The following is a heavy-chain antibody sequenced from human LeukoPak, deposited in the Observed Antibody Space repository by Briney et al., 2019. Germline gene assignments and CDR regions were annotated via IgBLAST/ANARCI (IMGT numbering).Heavy chain of an antibody. CDR2: IRYDGSNK. D-gene: IGHD3-10*01. V-gene: IGHV3-30*02. CDR1: GFTFSSYG. Sequence: GGSLRLSCAASGFTFSSYGMHWVRQAPGKGLEWVAFIRYDGSNKYYADSVKGRFTISRDNSKNTLYLQMNSLRAEDTAVYYCAKDGIYYYGSGSYLFDYWGQGTLVTVSS. J-gene: IGHJ4*02. CDR3: AKDGIYYYGSGSYLFDY.